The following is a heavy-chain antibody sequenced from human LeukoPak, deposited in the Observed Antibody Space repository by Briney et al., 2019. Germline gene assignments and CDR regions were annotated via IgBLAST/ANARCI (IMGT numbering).Heavy chain of an antibody. CDR1: GYTFTGYC. CDR2: INSNSGGT. D-gene: IGHD5-24*01. CDR3: ASRDGPQGAFDY. J-gene: IGHJ4*02. Sequence: ASVKVSCKASGYTFTGYCMHWVRQAPGQGLEWMGWINSNSGGTNYAQKFQGGVTMTRDTSISTAYMELSRLTSDDTAVYYCASRDGPQGAFDYWGQGTLVTVSS. V-gene: IGHV1-2*02.